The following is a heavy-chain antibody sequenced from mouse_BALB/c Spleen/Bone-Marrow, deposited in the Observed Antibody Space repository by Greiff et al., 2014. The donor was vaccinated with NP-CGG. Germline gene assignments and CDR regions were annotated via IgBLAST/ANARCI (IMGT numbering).Heavy chain of an antibody. Sequence: QVQLQQSGTELMKPGASVKISCKATGHTFSSYWIEWVNQRPGHGLEWIGEILPGSGSTNYNEKFKGKATFTADTSSNAAYMQLSSLTSEDSAVYYCARRGHGFAWFAYWGQGTLVTVSA. D-gene: IGHD1-2*01. CDR2: ILPGSGST. CDR3: ARRGHGFAWFAY. V-gene: IGHV1-9*01. J-gene: IGHJ3*01. CDR1: GHTFSSYW.